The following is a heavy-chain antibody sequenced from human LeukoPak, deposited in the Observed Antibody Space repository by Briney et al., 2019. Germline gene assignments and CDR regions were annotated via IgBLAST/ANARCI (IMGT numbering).Heavy chain of an antibody. CDR1: GFTLTNYW. J-gene: IGHJ4*02. CDR2: ITNDGIFT. Sequence: GGSLRLSCAASGFTLTNYWMHWVRQAPGKGLVWISHITNDGIFTNYADSVKGRFTISRDTVKNTLYLQMNSLRAEDTAVYYYASSGLLASFDSWGQGTLVTVSS. V-gene: IGHV3-74*01. D-gene: IGHD1-26*01. CDR3: ASSGLLASFDS.